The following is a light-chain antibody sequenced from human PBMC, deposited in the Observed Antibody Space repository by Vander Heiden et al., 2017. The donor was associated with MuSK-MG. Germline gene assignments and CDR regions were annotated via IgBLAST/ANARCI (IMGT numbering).Light chain of an antibody. CDR2: GAS. J-gene: IGKJ1*01. CDR3: QQYNNWPPMT. Sequence: ELVMTQSPATPSVSPGARAHISCRASKSVSSNLAWYQQKPGQAPRLLIYGASTRATGIPARFSGSGSGTEFTLTISRLQSEDFAVYYCQQYNNWPPMTFGQGTKVEIK. CDR1: KSVSSN. V-gene: IGKV3-15*01.